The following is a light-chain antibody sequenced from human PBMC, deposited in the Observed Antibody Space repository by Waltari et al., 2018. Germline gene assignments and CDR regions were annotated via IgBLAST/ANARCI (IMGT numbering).Light chain of an antibody. CDR1: QSVFYSSNNRNY. CDR2: WAS. Sequence: DIVLTQSPDSLAVSLGERATINCKSSQSVFYSSNNRNYLAWYQQKSGQPPKLLISWASSRESGVPDRFSGGGSGTNFTLTISSLQAEDVAVYYCLQHFGSRTFGPGTQVEIK. V-gene: IGKV4-1*01. J-gene: IGKJ1*01. CDR3: LQHFGSRT.